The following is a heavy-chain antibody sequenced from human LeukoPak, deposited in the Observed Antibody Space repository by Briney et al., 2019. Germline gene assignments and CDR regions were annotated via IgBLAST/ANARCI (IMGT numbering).Heavy chain of an antibody. V-gene: IGHV4-39*01. CDR3: ARIGFLGAFDY. CDR2: IYYSGST. Sequence: SETLSLTCTVSGGSISSSSYYWGWIRQPPGKGLEWIGSIYYSGSTYYNPSLKSRVTISVDTSKNQFSLKLSSVTAADTAVYYCARIGFLGAFDYWGQGTLVTVSS. J-gene: IGHJ4*02. CDR1: GGSISSSSYY. D-gene: IGHD3-3*01.